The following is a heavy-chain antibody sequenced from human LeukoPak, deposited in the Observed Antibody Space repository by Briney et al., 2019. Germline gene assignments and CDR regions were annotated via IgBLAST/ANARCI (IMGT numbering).Heavy chain of an antibody. V-gene: IGHV4-59*12. CDR1: GVSISSYY. Sequence: SETLSLTCTVSGVSISSYYWSWIRQPPGKGLEWIGYIYYSGSTNYNPSLKSRVTISVDKSKNQFSLKLSSVTAADTAVYYCARDPHLPDYYDSRYWYFDLWGRGTLVTVSS. CDR2: IYYSGST. D-gene: IGHD3-22*01. CDR3: ARDPHLPDYYDSRYWYFDL. J-gene: IGHJ2*01.